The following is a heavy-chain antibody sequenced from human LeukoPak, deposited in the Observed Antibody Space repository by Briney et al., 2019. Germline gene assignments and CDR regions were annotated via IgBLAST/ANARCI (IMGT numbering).Heavy chain of an antibody. V-gene: IGHV3-23*01. Sequence: PGGSLRLSCAMSAFTFNNYGMYWARQAPGKGLEFVSAISERDGATSYAESVKGRFSISRDSSKNTVFLQMNNLRAEDTATYYCAKRGEWQLTKASLDSWGQGTLVTVSS. CDR2: ISERDGAT. CDR1: AFTFNNYG. CDR3: AKRGEWQLTKASLDS. J-gene: IGHJ4*02. D-gene: IGHD3-3*01.